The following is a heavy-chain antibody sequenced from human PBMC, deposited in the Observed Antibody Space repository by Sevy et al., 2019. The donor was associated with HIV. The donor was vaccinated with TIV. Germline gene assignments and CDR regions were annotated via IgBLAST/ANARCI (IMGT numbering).Heavy chain of an antibody. CDR3: AKYFWSGYYPSSDYFDY. V-gene: IGHV3-23*01. Sequence: GGSLRLSCAASGFTFSSYAMSWVRQAPGKGLEWVSAISGGGGSTYYADSVKGRFTISRDNSKNTLYLQMNSLRAEDTAVYYCAKYFWSGYYPSSDYFDYWGQGTLVTVSS. CDR1: GFTFSSYA. CDR2: ISGGGGST. J-gene: IGHJ4*02. D-gene: IGHD3-3*01.